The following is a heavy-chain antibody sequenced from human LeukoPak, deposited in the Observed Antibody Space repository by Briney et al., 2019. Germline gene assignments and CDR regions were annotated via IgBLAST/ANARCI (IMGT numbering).Heavy chain of an antibody. V-gene: IGHV3-74*01. J-gene: IGHJ2*01. CDR2: INIDGSST. Sequence: PGGSLRLSCAASGFTFSSYFMHWVRQAPGKGLVWVSRINIDGSSTGYADSVKGRFTISRDNAKNTLYLQMNSLRAEDTAVYYCARGGTFYYDSSTWYFDVWGRGTLVTASS. D-gene: IGHD3-22*01. CDR1: GFTFSSYF. CDR3: ARGGTFYYDSSTWYFDV.